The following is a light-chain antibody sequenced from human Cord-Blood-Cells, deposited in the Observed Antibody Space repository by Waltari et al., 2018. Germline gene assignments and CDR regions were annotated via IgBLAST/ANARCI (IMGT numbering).Light chain of an antibody. Sequence: QSALTQPASVSGSPGQSVTISCTGTSSDVGGYNYVPWYQQHPGKAPKIMIYEVSNLPSGVSNRFSGSKSGNTASLTISGLQAEDEADYYCSSYTSSSTPYVFGTGTKVTVL. CDR2: EVS. V-gene: IGLV2-14*01. CDR1: SSDVGGYNY. CDR3: SSYTSSSTPYV. J-gene: IGLJ1*01.